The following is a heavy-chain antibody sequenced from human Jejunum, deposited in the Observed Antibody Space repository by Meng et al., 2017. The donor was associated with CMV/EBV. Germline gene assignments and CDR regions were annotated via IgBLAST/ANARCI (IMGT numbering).Heavy chain of an antibody. V-gene: IGHV3-53*01. CDR2: IYSDGST. CDR1: GFTVTINS. CDR3: ARGRGYFYGMDV. J-gene: IGHJ6*02. Sequence: ASGFTVTINSMTWVRQAPGKGLAWVSFIYSDGSTYSADSVKGRFSISRDNSKNTLYLQMNSLRAEDTAVYYCARGRGYFYGMDVWGQGTTVTVSS.